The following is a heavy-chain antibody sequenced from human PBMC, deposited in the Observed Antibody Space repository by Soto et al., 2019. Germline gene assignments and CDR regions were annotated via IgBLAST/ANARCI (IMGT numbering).Heavy chain of an antibody. CDR1: GYPVTAYY. Sequence: QLHLVQSGAVVKKPGASVTVSCSASGYPVTAYYMHWVRQAPGRGLEWMGGINPATGAAKYTQTFQGRGTMTRDPSTSTVFMELGGLASEDTAVFYCARGGGVGVAGSAAFDMWGQGTLVTVSS. J-gene: IGHJ3*02. D-gene: IGHD3-3*01. CDR3: ARGGGVGVAGSAAFDM. CDR2: INPATGAA. V-gene: IGHV1-2*02.